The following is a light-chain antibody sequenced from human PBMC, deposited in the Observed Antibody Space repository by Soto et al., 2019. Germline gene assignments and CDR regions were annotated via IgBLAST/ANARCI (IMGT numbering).Light chain of an antibody. CDR1: SSDVGSYNL. J-gene: IGLJ1*01. Sequence: QSALTQPASGSGSPGQSITISCTGTSSDVGSYNLVSWYQQHPGKAPKLMIYEGSKRPSGVSNRFSGSKSGNTASLTISWLQAEDEADYYCCSYAGSSTLYVFGTGTKLTVL. CDR2: EGS. V-gene: IGLV2-23*01. CDR3: CSYAGSSTLYV.